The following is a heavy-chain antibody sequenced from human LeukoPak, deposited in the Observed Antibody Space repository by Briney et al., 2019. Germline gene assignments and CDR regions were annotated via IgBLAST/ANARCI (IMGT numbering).Heavy chain of an antibody. CDR1: GFTFSSYR. J-gene: IGHJ4*02. Sequence: GGPLRLSCAASGFTFSSYRMHWVRQAPGKGLVWVSRINSDGSSTSYAASVKGRFAISTDNAKNTLYLQMSSLRAEGTAVYYCARDAENDYGDYRFDYWGQGTLVTVSS. CDR2: INSDGSST. D-gene: IGHD4-17*01. V-gene: IGHV3-74*01. CDR3: ARDAENDYGDYRFDY.